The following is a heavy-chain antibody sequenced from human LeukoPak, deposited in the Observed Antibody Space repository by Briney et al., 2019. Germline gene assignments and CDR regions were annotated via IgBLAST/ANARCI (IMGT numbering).Heavy chain of an antibody. Sequence: SETLSLTCAVSGGSISSSNWWSWVRQPPGKGLEWIGETYHSGSTNYNPSLKSRVTISVDKSKNQFSLKLSSVTAADTAVYYCARGKDYYDSSGYYSNWFDPWGQGTLVTVSS. V-gene: IGHV4-4*02. J-gene: IGHJ5*02. D-gene: IGHD3-22*01. CDR1: GGSISSSNW. CDR3: ARGKDYYDSSGYYSNWFDP. CDR2: TYHSGST.